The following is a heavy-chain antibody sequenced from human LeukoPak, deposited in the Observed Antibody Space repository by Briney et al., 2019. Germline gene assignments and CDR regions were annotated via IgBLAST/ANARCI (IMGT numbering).Heavy chain of an antibody. CDR3: ARAFTMVSSPPFDY. CDR2: ISSSSSYI. D-gene: IGHD3-10*01. CDR1: GFTFSSYS. J-gene: IGHJ4*02. Sequence: GGSLRLSCAASGFTFSSYSMNWVRQAPGKGLEWVSSISSSSSYIYYADSVKGRFTISRDNAKNSLYLQMNSLRAEDTAVYYCARAFTMVSSPPFDYWGQGTLVTVSS. V-gene: IGHV3-21*01.